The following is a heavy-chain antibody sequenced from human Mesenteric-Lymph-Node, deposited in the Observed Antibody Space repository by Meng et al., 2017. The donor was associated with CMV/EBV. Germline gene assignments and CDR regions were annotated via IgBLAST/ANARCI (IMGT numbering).Heavy chain of an antibody. J-gene: IGHJ3*02. CDR3: ARDSGDPSVVTPEGSAFDI. CDR1: GFTFNSFE. V-gene: IGHV3-48*03. D-gene: IGHD4-23*01. CDR2: ISSSGGDR. Sequence: GGSLRLSCAGSGFTFNSFEMNWVRQVPGEGLEWVSYISSSGGDRRYADSVKGRFTISRDNAKNSLYLQMNSLRAEDTAVYYCARDSGDPSVVTPEGSAFDIWGQGTMVTVSS.